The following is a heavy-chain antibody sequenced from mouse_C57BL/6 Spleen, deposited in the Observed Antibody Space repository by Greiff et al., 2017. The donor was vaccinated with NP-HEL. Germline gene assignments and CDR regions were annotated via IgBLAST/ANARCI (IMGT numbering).Heavy chain of an antibody. J-gene: IGHJ2*01. D-gene: IGHD1-1*01. CDR3: ARDNGSDFDY. CDR1: GYTFTSYW. Sequence: VQLQQPGAELVKPGASVKLSCTASGYTFTSYWMHWVKQRPGQGLEWIGMIHPNSGSTNYNEKFKSKATLTVDKSSSTAYMQLSSLTAEDSAVYYCARDNGSDFDYWGQGTTLTVSS. V-gene: IGHV1-64*01. CDR2: IHPNSGST.